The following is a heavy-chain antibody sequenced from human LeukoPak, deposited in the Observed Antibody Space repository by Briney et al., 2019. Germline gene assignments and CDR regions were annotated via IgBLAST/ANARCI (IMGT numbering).Heavy chain of an antibody. J-gene: IGHJ2*01. D-gene: IGHD2-8*01. V-gene: IGHV5-51*01. CDR2: IYPGDSDT. CDR1: GYSFTNYW. Sequence: SGESLKISCKGSGYSFTNYWIAWVRQMPGKGLEWMGIIYPGDSDTKYSPSFQGQVTISADKSTSTAYLQWSSLRASDSALYYCARRQQGGVLVVNYWYFDLWGRGTPVTVSS. CDR3: ARRQQGGVLVVNYWYFDL.